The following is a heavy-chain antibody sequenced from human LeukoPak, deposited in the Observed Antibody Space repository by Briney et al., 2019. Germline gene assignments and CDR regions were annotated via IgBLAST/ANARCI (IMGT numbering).Heavy chain of an antibody. J-gene: IGHJ4*02. CDR1: GFTFSSYW. D-gene: IGHD3-3*01. CDR3: ARGPRFFEWLFLITRYYFDY. V-gene: IGHV3-7*01. Sequence: TGGSLRLSCAASGFTFSSYWMSWVRQAPGKGLEWVANIKQDGSEKYYVDSVKGRFTISRDNAKNSLYLQMNSLRAEDTAVYYCARGPRFFEWLFLITRYYFDYWGQGTLVTVSS. CDR2: IKQDGSEK.